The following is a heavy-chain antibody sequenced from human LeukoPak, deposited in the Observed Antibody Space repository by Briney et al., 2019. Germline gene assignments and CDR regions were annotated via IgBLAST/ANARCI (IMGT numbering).Heavy chain of an antibody. Sequence: PGGSLRLSCAASGFTFDDYAMHWVRQAPGKGLEWVSGISWNSGSIGYADSVKGRFTISRDNAKNSLYLQMNSLRAEDTALYYCAKASNYYYDSSGYWHHAFDIWGQGTMVTVSS. CDR2: ISWNSGSI. J-gene: IGHJ3*02. CDR1: GFTFDDYA. V-gene: IGHV3-9*01. CDR3: AKASNYYYDSSGYWHHAFDI. D-gene: IGHD3-22*01.